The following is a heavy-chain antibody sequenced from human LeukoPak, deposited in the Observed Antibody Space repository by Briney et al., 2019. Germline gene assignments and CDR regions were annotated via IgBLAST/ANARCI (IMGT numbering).Heavy chain of an antibody. J-gene: IGHJ4*02. V-gene: IGHV3-66*01. CDR1: GFTVSDNY. D-gene: IGHD5-12*01. CDR2: IYYSGNT. CDR3: AREGYSGFDFDY. Sequence: GGSLRLSCAVSGFTVSDNYMTWVRQAPGQGLEWVSVIYYSGNTYYADSVKGRFTISRDSSKNTLYLQMNSLRAEDTAVYYCAREGYSGFDFDYWGQGTLVTVSS.